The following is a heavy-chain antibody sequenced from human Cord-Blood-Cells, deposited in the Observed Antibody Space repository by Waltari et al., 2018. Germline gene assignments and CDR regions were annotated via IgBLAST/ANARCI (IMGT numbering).Heavy chain of an antibody. CDR3: ARGLNWFDP. Sequence: QVQLQESGPGLVKPSETLSLTCAVSGYSISSGYYWGWIRQPPGKGLEWLGSIYHSGSTYYNPSLKVRVTISVDTSKNQFSLKLSSVTAADTAVYYCARGLNWFDPWGQGTLVTVSS. CDR1: GYSISSGYY. J-gene: IGHJ5*02. V-gene: IGHV4-38-2*01. CDR2: IYHSGST.